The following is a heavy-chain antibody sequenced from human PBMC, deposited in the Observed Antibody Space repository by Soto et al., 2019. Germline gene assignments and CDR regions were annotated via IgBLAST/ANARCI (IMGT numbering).Heavy chain of an antibody. V-gene: IGHV4-34*01. CDR1: GGSFSGYY. J-gene: IGHJ4*02. CDR2: INHSGST. CDR3: ARVFHYDRSGYYYSY. Sequence: ASETLSLTCAVYGGSFSGYYWSWIRQPPGKGLEWIGEINHSGSTNFNPSLKSRVTISVDTSKNQFSLKLSSVTAADTALYYCARVFHYDRSGYYYSYWGQGTLVTVSS. D-gene: IGHD3-22*01.